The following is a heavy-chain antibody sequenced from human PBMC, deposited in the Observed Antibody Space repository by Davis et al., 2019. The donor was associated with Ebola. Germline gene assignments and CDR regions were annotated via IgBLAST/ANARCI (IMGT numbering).Heavy chain of an antibody. J-gene: IGHJ4*02. CDR3: AKESEAIVVATIFDY. Sequence: PGGSLSLSCAASAFTFSSYAMSWVRQAPGKGLEWVSAISGSGGSTYYADSVKGRFTISRDNSKNTLYLQMNSLRAEDTAVYYCAKESEAIVVATIFDYWGQGTLVTVSS. CDR2: ISGSGGST. V-gene: IGHV3-23*01. D-gene: IGHD1-26*01. CDR1: AFTFSSYA.